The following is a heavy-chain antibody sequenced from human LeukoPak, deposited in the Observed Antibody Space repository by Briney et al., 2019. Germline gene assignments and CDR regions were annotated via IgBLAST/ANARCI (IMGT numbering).Heavy chain of an antibody. CDR2: IYTSGST. J-gene: IGHJ5*02. Sequence: SETLSLTCTVSGGSTSSYYWSWIRQPAGKGLEWIGRIYTSGSTNYNPSLKSRVTMSVDTSKNQFSLKLSSVTAADTAVYYCARDFDELLRFNWFDPWGQGTLVTVSS. CDR1: GGSTSSYY. D-gene: IGHD1-26*01. V-gene: IGHV4-4*07. CDR3: ARDFDELLRFNWFDP.